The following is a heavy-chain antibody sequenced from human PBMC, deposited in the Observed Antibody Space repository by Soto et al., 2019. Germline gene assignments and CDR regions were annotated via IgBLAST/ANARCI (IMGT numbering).Heavy chain of an antibody. CDR1: GGTFSSYA. J-gene: IGHJ6*02. CDR3: ARSQVSSTSLEIYDYSYYGMDA. D-gene: IGHD2-2*01. V-gene: IGHV1-69*01. Sequence: QLQLVQSGAEVKKPGSSVKVSCKASGGTFSSYAISWVRQAPGQGLEWMGGIIPISDTTNYAQKFQGRVTITADESTSTAYMELRSLRSEDTAVYYCARSQVSSTSLEIYDYSYYGMDAWGQGTTVTVSS. CDR2: IIPISDTT.